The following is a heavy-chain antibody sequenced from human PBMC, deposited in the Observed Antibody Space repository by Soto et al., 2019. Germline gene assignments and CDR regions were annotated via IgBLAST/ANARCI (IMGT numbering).Heavy chain of an antibody. CDR1: GFTFSNAW. V-gene: IGHV3-15*01. D-gene: IGHD6-13*01. CDR3: TTDIKQQLVLWFDP. CDR2: IKSKTDGGTT. Sequence: EVQLVESGGGLVKPGGSLRLSCAASGFTFSNAWMSWVRQAPGKGLEWVGRIKSKTDGGTTDYAAPVKGRFTISREDSKNTLYLQMNSLKTEDTAVYYCTTDIKQQLVLWFDPWGQGTLVTVSS. J-gene: IGHJ5*02.